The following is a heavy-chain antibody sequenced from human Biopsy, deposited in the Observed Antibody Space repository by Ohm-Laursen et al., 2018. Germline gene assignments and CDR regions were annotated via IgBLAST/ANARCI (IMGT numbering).Heavy chain of an antibody. Sequence: GTLSLTCTVSGGSISSSTTYYWAWLRQPPGKGLEWIGSIYNTETTFYNPSLKSRFTISVDTSTNQFPLKVSSVTAADTALYFCARHPTGFWFDPWGHGTLVTVSS. CDR1: GGSISSSTTYY. V-gene: IGHV4-39*01. CDR2: IYNTETT. J-gene: IGHJ5*02. CDR3: ARHPTGFWFDP.